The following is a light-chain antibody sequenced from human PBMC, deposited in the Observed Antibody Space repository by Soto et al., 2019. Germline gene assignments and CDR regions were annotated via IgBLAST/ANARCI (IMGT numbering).Light chain of an antibody. CDR3: QQRTNWPLT. CDR2: DAS. V-gene: IGKV3-11*01. J-gene: IGKJ4*01. CDR1: QSVSSF. Sequence: EIVLTQSPATLSLSPGERATLSCRATQSVSSFLAWYQQKPGQAPRLLIYDASNRATGIPARFSGSGSGTASTLTTSSLEPEDFAVYYWQQRTNWPLTFGGGTRVEIK.